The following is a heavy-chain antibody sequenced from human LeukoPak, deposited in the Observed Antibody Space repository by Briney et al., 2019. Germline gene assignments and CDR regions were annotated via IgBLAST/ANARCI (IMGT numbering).Heavy chain of an antibody. D-gene: IGHD1-14*01. V-gene: IGHV1-8*02. CDR2: MNPNSGNT. J-gene: IGHJ6*03. Sequence: ASVKVSCKASGYTFTSYDINWVRQATGQGLEWMGWMNPNSGNTGYAQKFQGRVAMTTDTSTSTAYMELRSLRSDDTAVYYCARCPGGGNYYYMDVWGKGTTVTVSS. CDR1: GYTFTSYD. CDR3: ARCPGGGNYYYMDV.